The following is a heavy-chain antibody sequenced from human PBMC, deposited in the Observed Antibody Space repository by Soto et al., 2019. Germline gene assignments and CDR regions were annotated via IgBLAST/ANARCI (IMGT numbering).Heavy chain of an antibody. V-gene: IGHV3-23*01. CDR2: ISGSGGST. J-gene: IGHJ3*02. CDR3: GRGGIGGYYDSSGLAAFDI. CDR1: GFTFSSYA. Sequence: LRLSCAASGFTFSSYAMSWVRQAPGKGLEWVSAISGSGGSTYYADSVKGRFTISRDNSKNTLYLQMNSLRAEDTAVYYCGRGGIGGYYDSSGLAAFDIWGQGTMVTVSS. D-gene: IGHD3-22*01.